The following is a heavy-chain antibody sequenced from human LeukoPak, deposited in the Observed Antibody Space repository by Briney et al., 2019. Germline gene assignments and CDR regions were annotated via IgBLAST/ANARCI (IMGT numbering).Heavy chain of an antibody. D-gene: IGHD2-21*02. J-gene: IGHJ4*02. CDR3: ARDYHCGGDCYSGPLDY. Sequence: GGSLRLSCAASGFTFSDYYMSWIRQAPGKGLEWVSYISSSGSIMYYADSVKGRFTTSRDNAKNSLYLQMNSLRAEDTAVYYCARDYHCGGDCYSGPLDYWGQGTLVTVSS. CDR2: ISSSGSIM. CDR1: GFTFSDYY. V-gene: IGHV3-11*01.